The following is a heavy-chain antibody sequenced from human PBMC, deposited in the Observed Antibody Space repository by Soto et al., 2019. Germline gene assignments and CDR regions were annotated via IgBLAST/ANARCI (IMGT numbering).Heavy chain of an antibody. CDR1: GYNFGGAA. CDR2: IRSQSKSYAT. V-gene: IGHV3-73*02. J-gene: IGHJ4*02. Sequence: EVQLVESGGTLVQPGGSLKLSCAISGYNFGGAAVHWVRQASGKGLEWISRIRSQSKSYATAYAASVRGRFTISRDDSKNTAYLHMNNLKPDDTALYYCTCPTGGDLDYWGPGTLVTVSS. D-gene: IGHD3-16*01. CDR3: TCPTGGDLDY.